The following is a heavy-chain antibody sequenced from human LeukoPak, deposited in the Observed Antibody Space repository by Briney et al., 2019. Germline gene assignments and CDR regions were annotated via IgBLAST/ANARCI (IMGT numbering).Heavy chain of an antibody. CDR2: IWYDGSNE. J-gene: IGHJ4*02. V-gene: IGHV3-33*08. Sequence: GGSLRLSCAASGFTFSSYSMNWVRQAPGKGLEWVAIIWYDGSNEYYGDSVKGRFIISRDDSRNTLYLQMNSLRAEDTAVYFCGRAGGAYSTSWIDYWGQGTLVTVSS. CDR3: GRAGGAYSTSWIDY. CDR1: GFTFSSYS. D-gene: IGHD6-13*01.